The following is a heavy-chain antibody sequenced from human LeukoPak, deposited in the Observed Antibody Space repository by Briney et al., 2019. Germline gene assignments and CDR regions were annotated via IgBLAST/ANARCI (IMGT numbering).Heavy chain of an antibody. CDR1: GFRFSGHW. Sequence: GGSLRLSRAASGFRFSGHWMHWVRQAPGKGLVWVSRIDGDGSGTAYADSVKGRFTISRDNAKNTLFLQMNSLRAEDTAVYYCARDSDYGSRAFYMGFDYWGQGTLVTVSS. V-gene: IGHV3-74*03. J-gene: IGHJ4*02. CDR2: IDGDGSGT. D-gene: IGHD3-10*01. CDR3: ARDSDYGSRAFYMGFDY.